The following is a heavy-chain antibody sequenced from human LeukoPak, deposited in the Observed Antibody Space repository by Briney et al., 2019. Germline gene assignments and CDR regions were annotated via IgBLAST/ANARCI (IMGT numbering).Heavy chain of an antibody. V-gene: IGHV4-34*01. Sequence: SETLSLTCAVYGGSFSGYYWSWIRQPPGKGLEWIGEINHSGSTNYNPSLKSRVTISVDTSKNQFSLKLSSVTAADTAVYYCARVSLYYDFWSGPYYYYYMDVWGKGTTVTVSS. J-gene: IGHJ6*03. CDR1: GGSFSGYY. CDR3: ARVSLYYDFWSGPYYYYYMDV. D-gene: IGHD3-3*01. CDR2: INHSGST.